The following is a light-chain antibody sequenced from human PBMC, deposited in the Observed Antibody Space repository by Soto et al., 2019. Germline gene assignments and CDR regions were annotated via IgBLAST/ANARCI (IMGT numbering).Light chain of an antibody. CDR2: EVS. CDR1: SSDVGGYNY. V-gene: IGLV2-8*01. CDR3: SSCGGSTTVV. Sequence: QSALTQPPSASGSPGQSVTISCTGSSSDVGGYNYVSWYQQHPGKAPKLMIYEVSKRPSGVPDRLSGSKSGNTASLTVSGCESDDEAGYYCSSCGGSTTVVFRGGTKLTVL. J-gene: IGLJ2*01.